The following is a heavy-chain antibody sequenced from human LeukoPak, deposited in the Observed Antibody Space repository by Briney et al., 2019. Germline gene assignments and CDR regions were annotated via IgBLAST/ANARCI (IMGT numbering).Heavy chain of an antibody. CDR3: ARGGYSSSWTYYFDY. Sequence: ASVKVSCKASGYTFTGYYMHWVRQAPGQGLEWMGWINPNSGGTNYAQKFQGRVTMTRDTSISTAYMELSRLRSDDTAVYYCARGGYSSSWTYYFDYWGQGTLVTVSS. CDR1: GYTFTGYY. J-gene: IGHJ4*02. CDR2: INPNSGGT. V-gene: IGHV1-2*02. D-gene: IGHD6-13*01.